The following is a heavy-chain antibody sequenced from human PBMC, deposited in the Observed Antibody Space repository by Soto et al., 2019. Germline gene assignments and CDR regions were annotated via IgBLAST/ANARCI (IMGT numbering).Heavy chain of an antibody. D-gene: IGHD4-17*01. CDR3: ARDASGTMTMVTTRPDL. J-gene: IGHJ5*02. Sequence: QVQLVESGGGVVQPGRSLRLSCAASGFTFSSYAMHWVRQAPGKGLEWVAVISYDGSNKYYADSVKGRFTISRDNAKNSLSLQMNSLRAEDTAVYYCARDASGTMTMVTTRPDLWGQGTLVTVSS. CDR2: ISYDGSNK. V-gene: IGHV3-30-3*01. CDR1: GFTFSSYA.